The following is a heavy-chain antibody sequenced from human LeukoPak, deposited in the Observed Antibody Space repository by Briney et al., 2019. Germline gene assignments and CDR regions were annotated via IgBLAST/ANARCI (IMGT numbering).Heavy chain of an antibody. CDR1: GYTFTSYY. CDR3: ARIRDGYNDAYDI. J-gene: IGHJ3*02. Sequence: ASVKVSCKASGYTFTSYYIHWVRQAPGQGLEWMGLINPSGGSTNYAQKFQGRVTMTRGTSTSTVYMGLSSLRSEDTAVYYCARIRDGYNDAYDIWGQGTMVTVSS. CDR2: INPSGGST. V-gene: IGHV1-46*01. D-gene: IGHD5-24*01.